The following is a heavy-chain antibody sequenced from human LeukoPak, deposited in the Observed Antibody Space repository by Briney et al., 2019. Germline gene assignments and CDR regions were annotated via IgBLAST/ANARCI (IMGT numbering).Heavy chain of an antibody. J-gene: IGHJ5*02. D-gene: IGHD3-10*01. CDR3: ARTMVRARSGSWFDP. Sequence: ASVKVSCKAPGYTFTSYDIDWVRQATGQGLEWMGWMNPNSGNTGYAQKFQGRVTMTRNTSISTAYMELNSLRSEDTAVYYCARTMVRARSGSWFDPWGQRTLVTVSS. CDR2: MNPNSGNT. V-gene: IGHV1-8*01. CDR1: GYTFTSYD.